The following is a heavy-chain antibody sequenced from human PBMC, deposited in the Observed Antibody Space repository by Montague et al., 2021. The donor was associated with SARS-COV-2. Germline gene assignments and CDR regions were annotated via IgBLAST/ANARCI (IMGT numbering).Heavy chain of an antibody. CDR1: EFAFSSYA. J-gene: IGHJ3*02. D-gene: IGHD1-26*01. CDR3: AKSAWGVTDAFDI. V-gene: IGHV3-23*03. Sequence: SLRLSCAASEFAFSSYAMSWFRQAPGKGLEWVSAIYSGGSSTFYADSVKGRFTISRDNSKNTLYLQMNSLRAEDTAVYYCAKSAWGVTDAFDIWGQGTMVTVSS. CDR2: IYSGGSST.